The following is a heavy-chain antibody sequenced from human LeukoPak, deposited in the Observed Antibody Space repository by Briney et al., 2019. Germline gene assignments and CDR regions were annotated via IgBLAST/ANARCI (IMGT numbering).Heavy chain of an antibody. J-gene: IGHJ4*02. CDR1: GFTFRTYA. CDR2: TGSNGVT. V-gene: IGHV3-23*01. D-gene: IGHD3-22*01. CDR3: GIRDTSDYYVF. Sequence: GGSLRLSCTGSGFTFRTYAFSWVRQAPGKGLEWVSATGSNGVTYYADSVKGRFTISRDNSKNALYLQMNGLRAGDTAVYYCGIRDTSDYYVFWGQGTLVTVSS.